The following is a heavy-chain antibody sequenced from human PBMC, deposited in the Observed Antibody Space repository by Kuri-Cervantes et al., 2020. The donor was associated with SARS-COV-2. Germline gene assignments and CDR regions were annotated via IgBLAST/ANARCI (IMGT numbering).Heavy chain of an antibody. D-gene: IGHD3-22*01. CDR1: GFSLSDYW. CDR3: ARGHDRRVYFSTPAPYYFDF. Sequence: GESLKFSCAASGFSLSDYWMSWVRQAPGKGLEWVANIKQGGSEVHYVDSVKGRFTISKDGAKNSLSLQMNNMRAEDTAVYFCARGHDRRVYFSTPAPYYFDFWGQGILVTVSS. CDR2: IKQGGSEV. V-gene: IGHV3-7*03. J-gene: IGHJ4*02.